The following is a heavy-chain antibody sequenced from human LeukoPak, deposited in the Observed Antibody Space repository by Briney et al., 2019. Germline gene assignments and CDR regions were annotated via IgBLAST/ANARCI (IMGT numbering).Heavy chain of an antibody. V-gene: IGHV3-23*01. D-gene: IGHD4/OR15-4a*01. Sequence: PRGSLRLSCAPSGFTFSIYAMSWVRHAPGKGLEWVSAISGSGGSTYYADSVKGRFNISRDNSKNTLYLQMNSLRAEDTAVYYCAKGALDFDYWGQGTLVTVSS. CDR2: ISGSGGST. CDR3: AKGALDFDY. J-gene: IGHJ4*02. CDR1: GFTFSIYA.